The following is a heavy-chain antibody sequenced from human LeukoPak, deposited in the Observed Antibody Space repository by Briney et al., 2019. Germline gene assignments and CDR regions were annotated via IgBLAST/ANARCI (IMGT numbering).Heavy chain of an antibody. CDR1: GFTFSSYA. J-gene: IGHJ4*02. D-gene: IGHD3-10*01. CDR3: ARDIHHITTVRGVIMPVDY. CDR2: ISSSSSYI. V-gene: IGHV3-21*01. Sequence: PGGSLRLSCAASGFTFSSYAMSWVRQAPGKGLEWVSSISSSSSYIYYADSVKGRFTISRDNAKNSLYLQMNSLRAEDTAVYYCARDIHHITTVRGVIMPVDYWGQGTLVTVSS.